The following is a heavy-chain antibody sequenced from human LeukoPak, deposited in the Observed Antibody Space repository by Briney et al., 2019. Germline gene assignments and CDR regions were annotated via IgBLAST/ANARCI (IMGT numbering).Heavy chain of an antibody. V-gene: IGHV3-23*01. D-gene: IGHD6-19*01. CDR3: AKDTPLTTYTSGWSSNSFDY. Sequence: GGSLRLSCTASGFTFSSFAMSWVRQAPGKGLEWVSTITGGSGAKYYADSVKGRFTISRDNSKDTLYLQMHSLRAEDTAVYFCAKDTPLTTYTSGWSSNSFDYWGQGTLVAVSS. CDR2: ITGGSGAK. J-gene: IGHJ4*02. CDR1: GFTFSSFA.